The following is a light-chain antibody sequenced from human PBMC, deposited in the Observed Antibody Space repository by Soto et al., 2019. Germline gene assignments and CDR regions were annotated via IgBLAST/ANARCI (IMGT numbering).Light chain of an antibody. Sequence: EIVLTQSPGTLSLSPGERATLSCGASQSVTSNYLAWYQQKPGQAPRLLIFGASIRVKGIPYRFIVSGYGTDFTLTISRLEPEDFAVYYCQHYVTSLTTFGQGTKVEVK. J-gene: IGKJ1*01. CDR3: QHYVTSLTT. CDR1: QSVTSNY. V-gene: IGKV3-20*01. CDR2: GAS.